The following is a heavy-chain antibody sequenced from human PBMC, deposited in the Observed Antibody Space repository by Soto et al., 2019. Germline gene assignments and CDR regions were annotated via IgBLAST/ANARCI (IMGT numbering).Heavy chain of an antibody. J-gene: IGHJ4*02. CDR3: ANRDY. V-gene: IGHV3-9*01. CDR1: GFTFDDYA. Sequence: EVQLVESGGGLVQPGRSLRLSCAASGFTFDDYAMHWVRKAPGKGLEWVSGISWNSGSIGYADSVKGRFTISRDNAKNSLYLQMNSLRAEDTALYYCANRDYWGQGTLVTVSS. CDR2: ISWNSGSI.